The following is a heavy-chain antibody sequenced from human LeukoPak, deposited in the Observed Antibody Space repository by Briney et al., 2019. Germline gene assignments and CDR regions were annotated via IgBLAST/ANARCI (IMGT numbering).Heavy chain of an antibody. CDR2: INPSGST. D-gene: IGHD3-22*01. V-gene: IGHV4-34*01. CDR1: GGSFSGYY. CDR3: ARGRQEISMILVVMTGVSYYLDV. J-gene: IGHJ6*03. Sequence: SETLSLTCAVYGGSFSGYYWTWIRQSPGKGLEWTGEINPSGSTYYNPSLKSRFTISRDTSRNQFSLRLSSVTAADTAVYYCARGRQEISMILVVMTGVSYYLDVWGIGTTVTVS.